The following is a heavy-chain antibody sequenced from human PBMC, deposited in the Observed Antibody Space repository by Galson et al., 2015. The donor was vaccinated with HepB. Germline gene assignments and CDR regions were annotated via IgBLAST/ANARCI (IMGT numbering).Heavy chain of an antibody. D-gene: IGHD3-10*01. CDR3: ARIQEGWFGEFGEGWFDP. V-gene: IGHV1-3*01. Sequence: SVKVSCKASGYTFTSYAMHWVRQAPGQRLEWMGWINAGNGNTKYSQKFQGRVTITRDTSASTAYMELSSLRSEDTAVYYCARIQEGWFGEFGEGWFDPWGQGTLVTVSS. CDR1: GYTFTSYA. CDR2: INAGNGNT. J-gene: IGHJ5*02.